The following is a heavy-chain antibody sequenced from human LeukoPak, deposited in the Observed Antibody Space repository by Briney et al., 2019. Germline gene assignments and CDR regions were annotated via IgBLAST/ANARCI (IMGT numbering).Heavy chain of an antibody. CDR3: ARDKTGQQLVSGSDY. Sequence: ASVKVSCKASGYTFTSYYMHWVRQAPGQGLEWMGIINPSGGSTSYAQKFQGRVTMTRDMSTSTVYMELSSLRSEDTAVYYCARDKTGQQLVSGSDYWGQGTLVTVSS. V-gene: IGHV1-46*01. CDR2: INPSGGST. J-gene: IGHJ4*02. CDR1: GYTFTSYY. D-gene: IGHD6-13*01.